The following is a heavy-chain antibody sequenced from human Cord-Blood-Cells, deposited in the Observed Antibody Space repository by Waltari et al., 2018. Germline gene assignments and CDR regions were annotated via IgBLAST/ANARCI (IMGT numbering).Heavy chain of an antibody. J-gene: IGHJ4*02. Sequence: QVQLQQWGAGLLKPSETLSLTCAVYGGSFSGYYWSWIRQPPGKGLEWIGEINHSGSTNYNPSLKRRVTISVDTSKNQFSLKLSSVTAADTAVYYCARQHWGYYFDYWGQGTLVTVSS. CDR1: GGSFSGYY. V-gene: IGHV4-34*01. CDR3: ARQHWGYYFDY. CDR2: INHSGST. D-gene: IGHD3-16*01.